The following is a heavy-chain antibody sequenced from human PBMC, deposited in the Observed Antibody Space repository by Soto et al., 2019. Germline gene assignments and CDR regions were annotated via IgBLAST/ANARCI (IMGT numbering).Heavy chain of an antibody. CDR3: AGPGYSSQDY. CDR2: IGGSGGGA. V-gene: IGHV3-23*01. CDR1: GFTFSIYA. Sequence: PGGSLRLSCAASGFTFSIYAMSWVRQAPGKGLEWVSTIGGSGGGASYADIVKGRFTISRDNSKNTLYLQMNSLRAEDTAVYYCAGPGYSSQDYWGQGALVTVSS. J-gene: IGHJ4*02. D-gene: IGHD5-18*01.